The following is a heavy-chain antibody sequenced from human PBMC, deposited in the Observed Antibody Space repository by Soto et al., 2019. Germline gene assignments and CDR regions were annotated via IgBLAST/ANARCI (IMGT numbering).Heavy chain of an antibody. D-gene: IGHD5-18*01. CDR2: ISGSGGST. V-gene: IGHV3-23*01. J-gene: IGHJ4*02. CDR1: GFTFSSYA. CDR3: AKVIGYSYGYDY. Sequence: PGGSLRLSCAASGFTFSSYAMSWVRQAPGKGLEWVSAISGSGGSTYYADSVKGRFTISRDNSKSTLYLQMNSLRAEDTAVYYCAKVIGYSYGYDYWGQGTLVTVSS.